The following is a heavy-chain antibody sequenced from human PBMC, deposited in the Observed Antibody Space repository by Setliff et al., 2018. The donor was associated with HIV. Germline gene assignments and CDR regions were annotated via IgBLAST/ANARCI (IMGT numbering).Heavy chain of an antibody. V-gene: IGHV1-3*01. D-gene: IGHD7-27*01. J-gene: IGHJ4*02. CDR2: INAGYGNT. CDR3: VRHKDRWGAIDY. CDR1: GYTFTSYA. Sequence: ASVKVSCKASGYTFTSYAIHWVRQAPGQSLEWMGWINAGYGNTKYSQKFQGRVTITRDASASTAYMELSSLRAEDTAVYYCVRHKDRWGAIDYWGQGTLVTVSS.